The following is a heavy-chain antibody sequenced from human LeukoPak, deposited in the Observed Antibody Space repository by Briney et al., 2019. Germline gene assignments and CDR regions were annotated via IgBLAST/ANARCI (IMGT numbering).Heavy chain of an antibody. D-gene: IGHD3-10*01. J-gene: IGHJ3*02. V-gene: IGHV4-38-2*02. CDR1: GYSISSGYY. CDR2: IFHTGST. Sequence: SETLSLTCTVSGYSISSGYYWAWIRQPPGKGPEWIGSIFHTGSTYHNPSLKSRVTISVDTSKNQFSLKLNSVTAADTAVYYCAKSNGYGLVDIWGQGTMVTVSS. CDR3: AKSNGYGLVDI.